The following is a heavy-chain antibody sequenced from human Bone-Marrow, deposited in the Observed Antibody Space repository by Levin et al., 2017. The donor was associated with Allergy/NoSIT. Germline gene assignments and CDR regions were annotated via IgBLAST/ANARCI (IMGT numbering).Heavy chain of an antibody. Sequence: RGESLKISCKGSGYIFTTYWIAWVRQMPGKGLEWMGIIYPGGSETRYSPSFQGQVTISADKSITTAYLQWSSVKASDTAMYYCARQPVATVTDYYGMDVWGQGTTVTVSS. CDR2: IYPGGSET. CDR1: GYIFTTYW. V-gene: IGHV5-51*01. D-gene: IGHD4-17*01. J-gene: IGHJ6*02. CDR3: ARQPVATVTDYYGMDV.